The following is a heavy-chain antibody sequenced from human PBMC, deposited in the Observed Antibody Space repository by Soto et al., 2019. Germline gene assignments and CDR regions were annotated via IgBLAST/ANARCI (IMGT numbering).Heavy chain of an antibody. CDR2: IYYSGST. D-gene: IGHD6-6*01. Sequence: SETLSLACTVSGGSISSYYWSWIRQPPGKGLEWIGYIYYSGSTNYNPSLKSRVTISVDTSKNQFSLKLSPVTAADTAVYYCARDIAPPGWFDPWGQGTLVTVSS. J-gene: IGHJ5*02. CDR3: ARDIAPPGWFDP. CDR1: GGSISSYY. V-gene: IGHV4-59*12.